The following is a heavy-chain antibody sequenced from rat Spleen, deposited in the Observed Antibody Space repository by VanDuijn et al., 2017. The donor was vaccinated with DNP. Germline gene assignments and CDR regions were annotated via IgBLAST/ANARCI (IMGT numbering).Heavy chain of an antibody. J-gene: IGHJ2*01. CDR1: GYSITTDY. CDR2: ISYSGYT. V-gene: IGHV3-1*01. D-gene: IGHD1-2*01. Sequence: EVQLQESGPGLVKPSQSLSLTCSVTGYSITTDYWGWIRRFPGNEMEWMGYISYSGYTGYNPSLKSRISITRDTSKNQFFLQLNSVTTEDTATYYCARSVYYYGSYIPFDYWGQGVMVTVSS. CDR3: ARSVYYYGSYIPFDY.